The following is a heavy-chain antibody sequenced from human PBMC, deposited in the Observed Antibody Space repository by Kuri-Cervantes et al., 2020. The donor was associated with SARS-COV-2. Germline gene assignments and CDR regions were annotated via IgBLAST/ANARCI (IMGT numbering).Heavy chain of an antibody. CDR3: ARTLRIAVAGPQAHFDY. J-gene: IGHJ4*02. CDR2: INPDGSYT. Sequence: GESLKISCAASGFTFSGHWIHWVRQAPGKGLVWVSRINPDGSYTNNADSVKGRFTLSRDNAKNMLFLQMNSLRAEDTAVYYCARTLRIAVAGPQAHFDYWGQGTLVTVSS. D-gene: IGHD6-19*01. V-gene: IGHV3-74*01. CDR1: GFTFSGHW.